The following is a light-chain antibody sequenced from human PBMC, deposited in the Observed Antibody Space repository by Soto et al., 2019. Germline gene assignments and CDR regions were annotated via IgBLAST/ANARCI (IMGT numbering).Light chain of an antibody. CDR2: EGS. V-gene: IGLV2-23*01. J-gene: IGLJ2*01. Sequence: QSALTQPASVSGSLGQSITISCTGTSSDVGSYNLVSWYQQFPGKAPKLMIYEGSKRPSGVSNRFSGSKSGNTASLTISGLQAEDEADYYCCSYAGSTIPVLFSGGTKLTVL. CDR1: SSDVGSYNL. CDR3: CSYAGSTIPVL.